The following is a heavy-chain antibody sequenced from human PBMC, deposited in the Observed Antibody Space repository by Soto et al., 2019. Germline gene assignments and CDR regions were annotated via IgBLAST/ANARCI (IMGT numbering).Heavy chain of an antibody. V-gene: IGHV1-8*01. D-gene: IGHD6-13*01. CDR3: ARGPIAAPIYYYYYMDV. CDR2: MNPNSGNT. J-gene: IGHJ6*03. CDR1: GYTFTSYD. Sequence: QVQLVQSGAEVKKPGASVKVSCKASGYTFTSYDINWVRQVTGQGLEWMGWMNPNSGNTGYAQKFQGRVTMTRNTSISTAYMELSSLRSEDTAVYYCARGPIAAPIYYYYYMDVWGKGTTVTVSS.